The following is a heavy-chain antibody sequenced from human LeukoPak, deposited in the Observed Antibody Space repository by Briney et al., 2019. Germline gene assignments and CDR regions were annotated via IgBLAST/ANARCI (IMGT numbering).Heavy chain of an antibody. Sequence: PSETLSLTCAVYGGSFSGYYWSWIRQPPGKGLEWIGEINHSGSTNYNPSLKSRVTISVDTSTNQFSLKLSSVTAADTAVYYCARGRPIFGVAYYMDVWGKGTTVTVSS. J-gene: IGHJ6*03. D-gene: IGHD3-3*01. CDR3: ARGRPIFGVAYYMDV. CDR1: GGSFSGYY. V-gene: IGHV4-34*01. CDR2: INHSGST.